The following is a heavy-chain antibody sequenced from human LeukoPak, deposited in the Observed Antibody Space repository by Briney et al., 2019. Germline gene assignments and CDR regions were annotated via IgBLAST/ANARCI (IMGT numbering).Heavy chain of an antibody. J-gene: IGHJ3*02. CDR3: ARRQNYYDSSGSIGAFDI. Sequence: ASVKVSCKASGGTFSSYAISWVRQAPGQGLEWMGGIIPNSGGTNYAQKFQGRVTMTRDTSISTAYMELGRLRSDDTAVYYCARRQNYYDSSGSIGAFDIWGQGTMVTVSS. V-gene: IGHV1-2*02. D-gene: IGHD3-22*01. CDR1: GGTFSSYA. CDR2: IIPNSGGT.